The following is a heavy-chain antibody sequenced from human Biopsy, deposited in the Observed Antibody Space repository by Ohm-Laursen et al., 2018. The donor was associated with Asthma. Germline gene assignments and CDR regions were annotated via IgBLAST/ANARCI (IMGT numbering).Heavy chain of an antibody. CDR1: GFSFSTYG. J-gene: IGHJ4*02. Sequence: SLRLSCTASGFSFSTYGMHWVRQAPGKGLDWVAVISFDGSNKNYTDSVKGRFTISRDNSRNTLHLQMNSLRAEDTAVYYCAKDVFPGWELRRGPDYWGQGTLVTVSS. D-gene: IGHD1-26*01. CDR3: AKDVFPGWELRRGPDY. CDR2: ISFDGSNK. V-gene: IGHV3-30*18.